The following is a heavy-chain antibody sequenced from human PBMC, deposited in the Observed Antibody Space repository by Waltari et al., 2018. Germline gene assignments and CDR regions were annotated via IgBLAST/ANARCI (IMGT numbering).Heavy chain of an antibody. J-gene: IGHJ6*02. D-gene: IGHD6-13*01. CDR1: GFTFSSYG. CDR3: AIAAAGGYYYYYGMDV. V-gene: IGHV3-33*01. CDR2: IWYDGSNK. Sequence: QVQLQESGGGVVQPGRSLRLSCAASGFTFSSYGMHWVRQAPGKGLEWVAVIWYDGSNKYYADSVKGRFTISRDNSKNTLYLQMNSLRAEDTAVYYCAIAAAGGYYYYYGMDVWGQGTTVTVSS.